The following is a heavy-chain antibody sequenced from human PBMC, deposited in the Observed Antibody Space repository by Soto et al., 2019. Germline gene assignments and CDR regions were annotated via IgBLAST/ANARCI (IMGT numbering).Heavy chain of an antibody. J-gene: IGHJ4*02. Sequence: EVQLVESEGGLVQPGGSLRLSCAASGFTFSSYWMHWVRQAPGKGLVWVSRINSDGSSTSYADSVKGRFTISRDNAKNTLYLQMNSLRAEDTAVYYCAKYTSGPGGSDCWAQGTLVTVSS. CDR1: GFTFSSYW. CDR3: AKYTSGPGGSDC. V-gene: IGHV3-74*01. D-gene: IGHD6-19*01. CDR2: INSDGSST.